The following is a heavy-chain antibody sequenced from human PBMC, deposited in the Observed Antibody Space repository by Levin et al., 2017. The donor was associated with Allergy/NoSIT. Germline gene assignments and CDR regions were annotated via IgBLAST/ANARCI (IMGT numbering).Heavy chain of an antibody. Sequence: GGSLRLSCAASGFTFSSYVMCWVRQSPGKGLEWVSAIVGGGDTTYYVDSVKGRFTISRDNSKNTLYLQMNSLKADDTAVYYCAKRGPNWGFFDYWGQGTLVTVSS. CDR1: GFTFSSYV. CDR2: IVGGGDTT. CDR3: AKRGPNWGFFDY. J-gene: IGHJ4*02. V-gene: IGHV3-23*01. D-gene: IGHD7-27*01.